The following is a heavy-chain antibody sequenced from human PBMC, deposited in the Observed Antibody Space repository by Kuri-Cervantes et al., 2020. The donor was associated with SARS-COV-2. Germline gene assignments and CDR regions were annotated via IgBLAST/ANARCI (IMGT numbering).Heavy chain of an antibody. D-gene: IGHD2-2*01. CDR2: INPSGGST. CDR1: VYTFTSYY. CDR3: ARGYQLPLNYYYYYYMDV. Sequence: ASVQVSCKASVYTFTSYYMHWVRQAPGQGLEWMGIINPSGGSTSYAQKFQGRVTMTRDTSTSTVYMELSSLRSEDTAVYYCARGYQLPLNYYYYYYMDVWGKGTTVTVSS. V-gene: IGHV1-46*03. J-gene: IGHJ6*03.